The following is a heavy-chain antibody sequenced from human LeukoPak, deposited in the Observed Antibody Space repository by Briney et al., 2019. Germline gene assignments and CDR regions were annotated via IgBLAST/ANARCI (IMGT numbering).Heavy chain of an antibody. V-gene: IGHV4-39*01. Sequence: PSETLSLTCTVSGGSISSYYWSWIRQPPGKGLEWIGNIYYTGPTYYNPSLKSRVTISVDTPKNQFSLKLSSVTAADTAVYYCARRAGSGSTKVFDIWGQGTMVTVSS. D-gene: IGHD3-10*01. CDR3: ARRAGSGSTKVFDI. CDR1: GGSISSYY. CDR2: IYYTGPT. J-gene: IGHJ3*02.